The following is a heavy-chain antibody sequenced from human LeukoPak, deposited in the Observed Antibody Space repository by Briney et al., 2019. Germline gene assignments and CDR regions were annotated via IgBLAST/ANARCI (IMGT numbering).Heavy chain of an antibody. CDR2: IYTSGST. CDR3: ARLRFLESYYYMDV. J-gene: IGHJ6*03. V-gene: IGHV4-4*07. Sequence: SETLSLTCTVSGRSINNYYWSWIRQPAGKGLEWIGRIYTSGSTNYNPSLKSRVTISVDTSKNQFSLKLSSVTAADTAVYYCARLRFLESYYYMDVWGKGTTVTVSS. D-gene: IGHD3-3*01. CDR1: GRSINNYY.